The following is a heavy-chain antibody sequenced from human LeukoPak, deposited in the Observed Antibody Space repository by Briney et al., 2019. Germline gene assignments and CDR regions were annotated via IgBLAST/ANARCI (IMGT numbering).Heavy chain of an antibody. CDR3: ARAITPYGSGSGSDY. J-gene: IGHJ4*02. D-gene: IGHD3-10*01. CDR1: GGSISSGGYY. V-gene: IGHV4-31*03. CDR2: IYYSGST. Sequence: SETLSLTCTVSGGSISSGGYYWSWIRQHPGKGLEWIGYIYYSGSTYYNPSLKSRVTISVDTSKNQFSLKLSSVTAADTAVYYCARAITPYGSGSGSDYWGQGTLVTVSS.